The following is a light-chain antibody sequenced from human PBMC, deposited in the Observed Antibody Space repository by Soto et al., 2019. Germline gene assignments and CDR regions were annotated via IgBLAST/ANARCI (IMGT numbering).Light chain of an antibody. CDR1: SSNIGAGYD. J-gene: IGLJ1*01. Sequence: QSVRTQPPSVSGAPGQRVTISCTGSSSNIGAGYDVHWYQQLPGTAPKLLIYGNSNRLSGVPDRFSGSKSGTSASLAITGLQAEDEAEYYCQSYDRRLSAGYMFGSGTKVTVL. CDR3: QSYDRRLSAGYM. V-gene: IGLV1-40*01. CDR2: GNS.